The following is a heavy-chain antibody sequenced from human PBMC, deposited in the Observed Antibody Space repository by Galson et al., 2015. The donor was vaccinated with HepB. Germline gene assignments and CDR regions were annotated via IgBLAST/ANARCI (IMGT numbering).Heavy chain of an antibody. V-gene: IGHV1-69*02. Sequence: SVKVSCKASGGTFSSYTISWVRQAPGQGLEWMGRIIPILGIANYAQKFQGRVTITADKSTSTAYMELSSLRSEDTAVYYCARGTVGLVVLYGMDVWGQGTTVTVSS. D-gene: IGHD6-19*01. J-gene: IGHJ6*02. CDR3: ARGTVGLVVLYGMDV. CDR1: GGTFSSYT. CDR2: IIPILGIA.